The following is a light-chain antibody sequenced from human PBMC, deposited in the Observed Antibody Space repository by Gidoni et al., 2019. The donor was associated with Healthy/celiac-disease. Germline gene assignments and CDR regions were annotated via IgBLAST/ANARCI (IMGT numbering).Light chain of an antibody. Sequence: AIRMTQSPSSFSASTGDRVTITCRASQGISSYLAWYQQKPGKAPKLLLYASSTLQSGVPSRFSCSGSGTDFTLTISCLQSEDFATYYCQQYYSYPLTFGGGTKVEIK. V-gene: IGKV1-8*01. CDR1: QGISSY. CDR2: ASS. CDR3: QQYYSYPLT. J-gene: IGKJ4*01.